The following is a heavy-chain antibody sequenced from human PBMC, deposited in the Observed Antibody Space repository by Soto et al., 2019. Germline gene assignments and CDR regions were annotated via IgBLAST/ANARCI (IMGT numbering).Heavy chain of an antibody. CDR2: SSAYNGNT. D-gene: IGHD3-3*01. Sequence: QVQLVQSGAEVKKPGASVKVSCKASGYTFTSYGISWVRQAPGQGLEWMGWSSAYNGNTNYAQKLQGRVTMTTDTSTSTAYMELRSLRSDDTAVYYCARAELRFLEWLSYYYGMDVWGQGTTVTVSS. V-gene: IGHV1-18*01. J-gene: IGHJ6*02. CDR3: ARAELRFLEWLSYYYGMDV. CDR1: GYTFTSYG.